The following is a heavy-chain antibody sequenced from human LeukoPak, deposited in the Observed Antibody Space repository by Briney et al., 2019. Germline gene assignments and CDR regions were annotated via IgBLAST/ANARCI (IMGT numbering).Heavy chain of an antibody. CDR2: LYTSGGT. J-gene: IGHJ4*02. V-gene: IGHV4-4*07. Sequence: SETLSLTCTVSGGSISSYHWSWIRQPAGKGLEWIGRLYTSGGTNYNPSLKSRVSMSVDTSKSQFSLELNSVTAADTAVYYCARDDGATTYYWGQGTLVTVSS. CDR1: GGSISSYH. D-gene: IGHD1-26*01. CDR3: ARDDGATTYY.